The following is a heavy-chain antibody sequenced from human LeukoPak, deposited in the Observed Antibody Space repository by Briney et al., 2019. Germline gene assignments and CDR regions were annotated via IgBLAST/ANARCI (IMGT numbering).Heavy chain of an antibody. CDR3: ARDIVPASDHSGDY. Sequence: PSETLSLTCTVSGGSISSSSYYWSWIRQPPGKGLEWIGSIYYSGSTYYNPSLKSRVTISVDTSKNQFSLKLSSVTAADTAVYYCARDIVPASDHSGDYWGQGTLVTVSS. CDR1: GGSISSSSYY. J-gene: IGHJ4*02. CDR2: IYYSGST. V-gene: IGHV4-39*07. D-gene: IGHD2-2*01.